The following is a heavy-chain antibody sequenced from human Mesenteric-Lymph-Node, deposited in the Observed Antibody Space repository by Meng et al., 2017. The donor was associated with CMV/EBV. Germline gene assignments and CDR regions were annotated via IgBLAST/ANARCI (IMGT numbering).Heavy chain of an antibody. CDR1: GYTFTSYD. CDR3: ARGQKGPDGKIYYYYAMDV. D-gene: IGHD6-13*01. J-gene: IGHJ6*02. CDR2: ISVYNGNT. V-gene: IGHV1-18*01. Sequence: ASVKVSCKASGYTFTSYDINWVRQATGQGLEWMGWISVYNGNTNYAPKLQGRVTMTTDTSTGTAYMELTSLRSDDTAVYYCARGQKGPDGKIYYYYAMDVWGQGTTVTVSS.